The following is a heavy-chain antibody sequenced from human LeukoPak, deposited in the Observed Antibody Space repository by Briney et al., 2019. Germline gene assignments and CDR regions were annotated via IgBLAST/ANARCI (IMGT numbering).Heavy chain of an antibody. CDR3: AGHEYYHDSSGYYSH. Sequence: ASVKVSCKASGYTFSGYFMHWVRQAPGQGLEWMGWINPNSGGTNYAQKFQGRVTMTRDTSISTAYMELSRLRSDDTAVYYCAGHEYYHDSSGYYSHWGQGTLVTVSS. V-gene: IGHV1-2*02. J-gene: IGHJ4*02. CDR1: GYTFSGYF. CDR2: INPNSGGT. D-gene: IGHD3-22*01.